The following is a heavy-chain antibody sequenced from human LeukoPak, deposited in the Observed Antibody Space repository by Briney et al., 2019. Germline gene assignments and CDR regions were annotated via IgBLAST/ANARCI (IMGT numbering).Heavy chain of an antibody. J-gene: IGHJ4*02. V-gene: IGHV4-59*01. CDR3: ARGSSSWCFDY. D-gene: IGHD6-13*01. Sequence: SETLSLTCTVSGGSISSYYWSWIRQPPGKGLEWIGYIYYSGSTNYNPSLKTRVTISVDTSKNQFSLKLSSVTAADTAVYYCARGSSSWCFDYWGQGTLVTVSS. CDR1: GGSISSYY. CDR2: IYYSGST.